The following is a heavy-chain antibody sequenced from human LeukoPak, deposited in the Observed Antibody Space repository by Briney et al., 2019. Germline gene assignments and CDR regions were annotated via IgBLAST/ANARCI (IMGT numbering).Heavy chain of an antibody. CDR3: AKGGLTVARTTFFDY. CDR1: GFTFSSYG. D-gene: IGHD2/OR15-2a*01. CDR2: ISYDGSNK. V-gene: IGHV3-30*18. J-gene: IGHJ4*02. Sequence: PGRSLRLSSAASGFTFSSYGMHWVRQAPGKGLEWVAVISYDGSNKYYADSVKGRFAISRDNSKNTLYLQMNSLRAEDTAVYYCAKGGLTVARTTFFDYWGQGTLVTVSS.